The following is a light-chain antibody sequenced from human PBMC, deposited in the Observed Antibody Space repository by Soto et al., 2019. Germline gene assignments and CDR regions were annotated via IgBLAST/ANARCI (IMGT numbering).Light chain of an antibody. CDR3: QQYGSSLPNT. V-gene: IGKV3-20*01. Sequence: EIVLTQSPDTLSLSPGERATLSCRASQGVSGNFLAWYQHRPGQAPRLLIYAASSRPTGISDRFSGSGSGTDFTLTISRLEPEDFAVYYCQQYGSSLPNTFGQGTKLEIK. CDR1: QGVSGNF. J-gene: IGKJ2*01. CDR2: AAS.